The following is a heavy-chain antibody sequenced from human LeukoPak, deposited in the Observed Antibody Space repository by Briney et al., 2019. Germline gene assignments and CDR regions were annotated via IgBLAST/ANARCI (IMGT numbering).Heavy chain of an antibody. Sequence: NHGESLKISCKGSGYSFISYWIGWVRQMPGKGLEWMGIIYPGDSDTRYSPSFQGQVTISADKSISTAYLQWSSLKASDTAMYYCARGNGDIVVVVAATDASDIWGQGTMVTVSS. D-gene: IGHD2-15*01. CDR1: GYSFISYW. J-gene: IGHJ3*02. CDR3: ARGNGDIVVVVAATDASDI. CDR2: IYPGDSDT. V-gene: IGHV5-51*01.